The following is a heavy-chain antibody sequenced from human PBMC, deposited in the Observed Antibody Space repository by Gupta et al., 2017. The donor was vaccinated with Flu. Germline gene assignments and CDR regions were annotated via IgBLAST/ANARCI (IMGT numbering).Heavy chain of an antibody. Sequence: EVQLVESGGGLVQPGGSLRPSCAASGFPFSSYAMHWVRQAPGKGLEYVSGISSNGGSTYYANSVKGRFTISRDNSKNTLYLQMGSLRAEDMAVYFCARDPPYGSGSWPDYWCQGTLVTVFS. CDR2: ISSNGGST. J-gene: IGHJ4*02. CDR1: GFPFSSYA. CDR3: ARDPPYGSGSWPDY. D-gene: IGHD3-10*01. V-gene: IGHV3-64*01.